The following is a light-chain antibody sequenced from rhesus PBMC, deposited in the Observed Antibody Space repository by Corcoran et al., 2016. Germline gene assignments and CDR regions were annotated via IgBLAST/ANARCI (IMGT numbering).Light chain of an antibody. J-gene: IGKJ4*01. Sequence: DIQMTQSPASLSASVGDRVTITCQASQGISSWLAWYQQKPGKAPKLLIYAASSLQSGVPSRFSGNGSWTDFTLTISSLQPEEFATYYCQQHNSYPLTFGGGTKVEIK. CDR2: AAS. V-gene: IGKV1-33*02. CDR3: QQHNSYPLT. CDR1: QGISSW.